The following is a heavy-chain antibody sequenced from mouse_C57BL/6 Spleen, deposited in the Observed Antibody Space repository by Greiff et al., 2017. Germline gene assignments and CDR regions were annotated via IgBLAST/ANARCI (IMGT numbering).Heavy chain of an antibody. CDR3: ASAPLWSYYAMDY. CDR1: GYSFTDYN. CDR2: INPNYGTT. V-gene: IGHV1-39*01. J-gene: IGHJ4*01. Sequence: EVQLQQSGPELVKPGASVKISCKASGYSFTDYNMNWVKQSNGKSLEWIGVINPNYGTTSYNQKFKGKATLTVDPSSSTAYMQLNSLTSEDAAVYDCASAPLWSYYAMDYWGQGTSVTVSS. D-gene: IGHD1-1*02.